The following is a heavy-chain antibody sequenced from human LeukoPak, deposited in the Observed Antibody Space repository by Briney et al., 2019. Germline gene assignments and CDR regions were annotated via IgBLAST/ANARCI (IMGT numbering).Heavy chain of an antibody. CDR2: IYHSGST. D-gene: IGHD3-3*01. CDR1: GGSISSSSYY. V-gene: IGHV4-30-2*01. CDR3: ARVATIFGVVFDY. J-gene: IGHJ4*02. Sequence: SETLSLTCTVSGGSISSSSYYWGWIRQPPGKGLEWIGYIYHSGSTYYNPSLKSRVTISVDRSKNQFSLKLSSVTAADTAVYYCARVATIFGVVFDYWGQGTLVTVSS.